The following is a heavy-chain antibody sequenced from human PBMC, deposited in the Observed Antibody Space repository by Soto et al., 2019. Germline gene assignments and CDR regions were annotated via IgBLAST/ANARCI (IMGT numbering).Heavy chain of an antibody. D-gene: IGHD6-19*01. Sequence: QVQLVQSGAEVKKPGASLKVSCKASGYTFNDYAIYWVRRAPGQRLEWMGWINGGSGSTKYSQTFQDRVTFTRDTSATTAYMELNSLILEDTAMYYCAHSSGWFALDYWGQGNPVTVAA. CDR3: AHSSGWFALDY. CDR2: INGGSGST. CDR1: GYTFNDYA. V-gene: IGHV1-3*01. J-gene: IGHJ4*02.